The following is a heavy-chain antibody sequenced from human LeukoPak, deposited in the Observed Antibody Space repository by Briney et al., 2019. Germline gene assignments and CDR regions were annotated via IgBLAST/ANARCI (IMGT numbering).Heavy chain of an antibody. CDR3: ATGIHCSSTSCYDSGYYYYGMDV. V-gene: IGHV4-30-2*01. CDR1: GGSISSGGYS. CDR2: IYHSGST. J-gene: IGHJ6*02. D-gene: IGHD2-2*01. Sequence: ASQTLSRTCAVSGGSISSGGYSWSWIRQPPGKGLEWIGYIYHSGSTYYNPSLKSRVTISVDRSKNQFSLKLSSVTAADTAVYYCATGIHCSSTSCYDSGYYYYGMDVWGQGTTVTVSS.